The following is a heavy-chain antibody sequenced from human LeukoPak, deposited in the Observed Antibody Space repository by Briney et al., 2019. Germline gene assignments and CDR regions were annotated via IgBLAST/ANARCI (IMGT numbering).Heavy chain of an antibody. CDR3: ARKVEYYYEGAYFDY. D-gene: IGHD3-22*01. CDR2: ISYDGSNK. Sequence: GGALRLSFAAPGFTFSSYAMHWVRRAPGKGLEWVAVISYDGSNKYYADSVKGRFTISRDNSKNPLYLQMNSLRAEDTAVYSCARKVEYYYEGAYFDYWGQGTLVTVSS. J-gene: IGHJ4*02. V-gene: IGHV3-30-3*01. CDR1: GFTFSSYA.